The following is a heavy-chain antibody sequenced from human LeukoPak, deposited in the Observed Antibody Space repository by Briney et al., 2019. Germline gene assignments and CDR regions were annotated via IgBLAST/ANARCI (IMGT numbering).Heavy chain of an antibody. CDR2: INWNGGST. V-gene: IGHV3-20*04. Sequence: GGSLRLSCAPSGFTFDDYGMSWVRQAPGKGLEWVSGINWNGGSTGYADSIKGRFTISRDNAKNSLYLQMNSLRAEDTALYYCARRVDTAMALDYWGQGTLVTVSS. D-gene: IGHD5-18*01. CDR3: ARRVDTAMALDY. J-gene: IGHJ4*02. CDR1: GFTFDDYG.